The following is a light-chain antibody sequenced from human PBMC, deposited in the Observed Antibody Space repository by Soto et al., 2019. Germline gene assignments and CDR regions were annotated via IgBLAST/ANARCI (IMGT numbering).Light chain of an antibody. CDR1: SSDVGGYNY. CDR3: SSYTSSSTPLYV. J-gene: IGLJ1*01. Sequence: QSVLTQPASVSGSPGQSITISSTGTSSDVGGYNYVSWYQQHPGKAPKPMIYDVSNRPSGVSNRFSGSKSGNTASLTISGLQAEDEADYYCSSYTSSSTPLYVFGTGTKVTVL. V-gene: IGLV2-14*01. CDR2: DVS.